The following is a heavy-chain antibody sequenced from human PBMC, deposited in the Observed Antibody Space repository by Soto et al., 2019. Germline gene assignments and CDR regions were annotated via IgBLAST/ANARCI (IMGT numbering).Heavy chain of an antibody. CDR2: ISYDGSNK. Sequence: QVQLVESGGGVVQPGRSLRLSCAASGFTFRSYGMHWVRQAPAKGLEWVAVISYDGSNKYYADSVKGRFTISRDNSKNTLYLQMNSLRAEDTAVYYCAKGGVGSTSNAFDFWGQGTMVTVSS. V-gene: IGHV3-30*18. D-gene: IGHD1-26*01. CDR3: AKGGVGSTSNAFDF. CDR1: GFTFRSYG. J-gene: IGHJ3*01.